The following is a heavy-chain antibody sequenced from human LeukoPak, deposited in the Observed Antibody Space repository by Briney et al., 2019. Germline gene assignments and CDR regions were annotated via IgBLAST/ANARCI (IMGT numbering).Heavy chain of an antibody. V-gene: IGHV3-23*01. CDR2: ISGSGSST. Sequence: GGSLRLSCAASGFTFSSYAMNWVRQAPGKGLEWVSAISGSGSSTYYADSVKGRFTISRDNSKNTLYLQMNSLRAEDTAVYYCAKDPGQWLAYFDYWGQGTLVTVSS. D-gene: IGHD6-19*01. CDR3: AKDPGQWLAYFDY. J-gene: IGHJ4*02. CDR1: GFTFSSYA.